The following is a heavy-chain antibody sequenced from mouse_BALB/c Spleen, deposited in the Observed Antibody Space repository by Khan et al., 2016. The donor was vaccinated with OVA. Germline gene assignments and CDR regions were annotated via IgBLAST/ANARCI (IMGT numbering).Heavy chain of an antibody. CDR1: GYSITSGYA. Sequence: VQLQQSGPGLVKPSQSLSLTCTVTGYSITSGYAWNWIRQFPGNKLEWMGYISYSGVTSYTPSLKSRISITRDTSKNQFFLQLNSVTTEDTATYYCARGNSNGYYFDYWGQGTTLTVSS. CDR2: ISYSGVT. J-gene: IGHJ2*01. V-gene: IGHV3-2*02. CDR3: ARGNSNGYYFDY.